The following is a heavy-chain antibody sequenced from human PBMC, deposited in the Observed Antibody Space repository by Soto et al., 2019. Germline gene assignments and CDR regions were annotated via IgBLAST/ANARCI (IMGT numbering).Heavy chain of an antibody. CDR3: ESQGVLTGYCDYYFYGMDV. CDR2: IYYSGST. D-gene: IGHD3-9*01. Sequence: QVQLQESGPGLVKPSQTLSLTCTVSGGSISSGGYYWSWIRQHPGKGLEWIGYIYYSGSTYYNPSLKSRVTISVDTSKNQFSLKLSSVIAADTAVYYCESQGVLTGYCDYYFYGMDVWGQGTTVTVSS. J-gene: IGHJ6*02. V-gene: IGHV4-31*03. CDR1: GGSISSGGYY.